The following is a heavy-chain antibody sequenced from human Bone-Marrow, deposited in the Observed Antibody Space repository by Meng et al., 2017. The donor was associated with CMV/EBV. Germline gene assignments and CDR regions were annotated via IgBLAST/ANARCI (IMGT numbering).Heavy chain of an antibody. CDR1: GFSFNRFG. J-gene: IGHJ4*02. D-gene: IGHD6-13*01. V-gene: IGHV3-30*19. CDR2: ITFDGNNK. Sequence: GESLKISCAASGFSFNRFGMKWVRQAPGKGLEWVAFITFDGNNKYYVDSVKGRFTISRQNSRQNSKNTLYLEMNSLRVDDTAVYYCARAKVAAGSFDYWGQGTLVTVYS. CDR3: ARAKVAAGSFDY.